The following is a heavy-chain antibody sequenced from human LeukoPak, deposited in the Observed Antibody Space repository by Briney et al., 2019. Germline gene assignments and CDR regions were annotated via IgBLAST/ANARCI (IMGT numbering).Heavy chain of an antibody. Sequence: GGSLRLSCAASGFTVSTNYMSWVRQAPGKGLEWVSFIYSDGSTYYADSVKGRYTISRDNSKNTLYLQMNSLRAEDTAVYYCARDSSGWYYFGYWGQGTLVTVSS. CDR2: IYSDGST. V-gene: IGHV3-53*01. J-gene: IGHJ4*02. CDR1: GFTVSTNY. D-gene: IGHD6-19*01. CDR3: ARDSSGWYYFGY.